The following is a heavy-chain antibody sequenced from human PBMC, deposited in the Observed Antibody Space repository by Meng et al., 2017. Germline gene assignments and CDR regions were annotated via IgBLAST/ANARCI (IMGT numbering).Heavy chain of an antibody. CDR2: IRSKAYGGTT. V-gene: IGHV3-49*04. CDR3: TRDGGNADYYDSSGRF. J-gene: IGHJ4*02. D-gene: IGHD3-22*01. CDR1: GFTFGDYA. Sequence: GGSLRLSCTASGFTFGDYAMSWVRQAPGKGLEWVGFIRSKAYGGTTEYAASVKGRFTISRDDSKSIAYLQMNSLKTEDTAVYYCTRDGGNADYYDSSGRFWGQGPLVTVSS.